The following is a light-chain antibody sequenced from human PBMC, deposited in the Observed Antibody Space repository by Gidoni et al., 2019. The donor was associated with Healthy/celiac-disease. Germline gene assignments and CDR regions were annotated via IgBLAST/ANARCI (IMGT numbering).Light chain of an antibody. V-gene: IGLV1-40*01. J-gene: IGLJ1*01. CDR3: QSYDSSLSGPYV. Sequence: QSVLTQPPSVSGAPGQRVTISCTGSSSNIGANYDVHWYQHFPGTVPKLLIYGNSNRPSGVPDRFSGSKSGTSASLAITGLQAEDEADYYCQSYDSSLSGPYVFGTGTRVIVL. CDR2: GNS. CDR1: SSNIGANYD.